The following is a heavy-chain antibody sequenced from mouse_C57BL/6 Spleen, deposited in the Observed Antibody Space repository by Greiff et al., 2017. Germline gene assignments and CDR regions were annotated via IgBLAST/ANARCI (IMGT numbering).Heavy chain of an antibody. D-gene: IGHD1-1*01. J-gene: IGHJ4*01. CDR2: IHPNSGST. Sequence: QVQLQQPGAELVKPGASVKLSCKASGYTFTSYWMHWVKQRPGQGLEWIGMIHPNSGSTNYNEKFKSKSTLTVDKSSSTAYMQLSSLTSEDSAVYYCASTTVVAEYYARDYWGQGTSVTVSS. CDR1: GYTFTSYW. V-gene: IGHV1-64*01. CDR3: ASTTVVAEYYARDY.